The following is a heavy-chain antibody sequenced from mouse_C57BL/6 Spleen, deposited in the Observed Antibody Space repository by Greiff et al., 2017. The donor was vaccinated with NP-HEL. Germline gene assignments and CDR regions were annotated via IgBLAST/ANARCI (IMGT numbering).Heavy chain of an antibody. CDR1: GYAFSSSW. CDR2: IYPGDGDT. Sequence: VQLQESGPELVKPGASVKISCKASGYAFSSSWMNWVKQRPGKGLEWIGRIYPGDGDTNYNGKFKGKATLTADKSSSTAYMQLSSLTSEDSAVYFCARSTGEKDWFAYWGQGTLVTVSA. J-gene: IGHJ3*01. CDR3: ARSTGEKDWFAY. V-gene: IGHV1-82*01. D-gene: IGHD4-1*02.